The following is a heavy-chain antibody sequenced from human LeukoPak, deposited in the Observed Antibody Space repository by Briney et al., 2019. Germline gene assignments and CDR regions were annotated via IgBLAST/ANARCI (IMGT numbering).Heavy chain of an antibody. CDR1: GFTFSGSA. CDR2: IRSKDNSYAT. CDR3: TCDSSGYYPFDY. D-gene: IGHD3-22*01. Sequence: GGSLRLSCAASGFTFSGSAMHWVRQASGKGLEWVGRIRSKDNSYATAYAASVKGRFTISRDDSKNTAYLQMNSLKTEDTAVYYCTCDSSGYYPFDYWGQGTLVTVSS. V-gene: IGHV3-73*01. J-gene: IGHJ4*02.